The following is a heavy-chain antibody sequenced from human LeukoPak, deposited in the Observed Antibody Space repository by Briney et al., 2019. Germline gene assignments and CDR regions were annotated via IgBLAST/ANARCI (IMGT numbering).Heavy chain of an antibody. CDR1: GYTFTSYG. CDR3: ARDFWQQLPYYFDY. V-gene: IGHV1-18*01. CDR2: ISAYNGNT. Sequence: GASVKVSCKASGYTFTSYGISWVRQAPGQGLEWMGWISAYNGNTNYAQKLQGRVTMTTDTSTSTAYMELRSLRSDDTAVYYCARDFWQQLPYYFDYWGQGTLVTVSS. D-gene: IGHD6-13*01. J-gene: IGHJ4*02.